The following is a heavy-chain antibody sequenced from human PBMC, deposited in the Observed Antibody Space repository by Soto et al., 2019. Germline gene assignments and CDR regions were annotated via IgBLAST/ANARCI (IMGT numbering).Heavy chain of an antibody. V-gene: IGHV4-34*01. Sequence: SETLSLTCAVYGGSFSGYYWSWIRQPPGKGLEWIGEINHSGSTNYNPSLKSRVTISVDTSKNQFSLKLSSVTAADTAVYYCARLTISGARYYYYYGMDVWGQGTTVTVSS. CDR2: INHSGST. CDR1: GGSFSGYY. CDR3: ARLTISGARYYYYYGMDV. J-gene: IGHJ6*02. D-gene: IGHD7-27*01.